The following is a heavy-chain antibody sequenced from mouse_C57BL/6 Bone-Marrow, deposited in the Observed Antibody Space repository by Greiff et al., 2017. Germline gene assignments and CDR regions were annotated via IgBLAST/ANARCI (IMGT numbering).Heavy chain of an antibody. CDR1: GFSLTSYG. V-gene: IGHV2-2*01. CDR3: ARKTVVATRGLYWYFDV. D-gene: IGHD1-1*01. CDR2: IWSGGST. J-gene: IGHJ1*03. Sequence: QVQLKESGPGLVQPSQSLSITCTVSGFSLTSYGVHWVRQSPGKGLEWLGVIWSGGSTDYNAAFISRLSIGKDNSKSQVFFKMNSLQADDTAIYYCARKTVVATRGLYWYFDVWGTGTTVTVSS.